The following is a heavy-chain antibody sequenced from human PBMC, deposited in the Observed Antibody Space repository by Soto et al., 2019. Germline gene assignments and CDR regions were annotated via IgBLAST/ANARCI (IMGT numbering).Heavy chain of an antibody. D-gene: IGHD2-21*02. CDR3: ARDGCGGDCYDYYYYGMDV. J-gene: IGHJ6*02. CDR2: INPSGGST. V-gene: IGHV1-46*01. CDR1: GYTFTSYY. Sequence: VASVKVSCKASGYTFTSYYMHWVRQAPGQGLEWMGIINPSGGSTSYAQKFQGRVTMTRDTSTSTVYMELSSLRSEDTAVYYCARDGCGGDCYDYYYYGMDVWGQGTTVTVSS.